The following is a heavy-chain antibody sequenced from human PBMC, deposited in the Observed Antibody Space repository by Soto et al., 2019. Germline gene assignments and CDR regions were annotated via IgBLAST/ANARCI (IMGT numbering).Heavy chain of an antibody. J-gene: IGHJ3*02. CDR2: ISWNSGSI. Sequence: EVQLVESGGGLVQPGRSLRLSCAASGFTFEDYAMHWVRQAPGKGLEWVSGISWNSGSIGYADSVKGRFTISRDNAKNSLYLQMNSLRAEDTALYYCAKDFPPVVPAAMEGAFDIWGQGTMVTVSS. V-gene: IGHV3-9*01. D-gene: IGHD2-2*01. CDR3: AKDFPPVVPAAMEGAFDI. CDR1: GFTFEDYA.